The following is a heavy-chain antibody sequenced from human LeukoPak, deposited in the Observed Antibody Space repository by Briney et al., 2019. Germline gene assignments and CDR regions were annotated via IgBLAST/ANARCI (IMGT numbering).Heavy chain of an antibody. D-gene: IGHD3-22*01. CDR1: GFTFSSYG. V-gene: IGHV3-30*18. CDR3: AKGDYYDSSGYYPFDY. Sequence: GGSLRLSCAAPGFTFSSYGMHWVRQAPGKGLEWVAVISYDGSNKYYADSVKGRFTISRDNSKNTLYLQMNSLRAEDTAVYYCAKGDYYDSSGYYPFDYWGQGTLVTVSS. CDR2: ISYDGSNK. J-gene: IGHJ4*02.